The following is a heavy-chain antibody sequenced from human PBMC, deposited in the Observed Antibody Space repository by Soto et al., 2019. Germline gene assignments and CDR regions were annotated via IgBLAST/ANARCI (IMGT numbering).Heavy chain of an antibody. CDR3: ARDVLYCSGGSCYSAWFDP. Sequence: QVQLQESGPGLVKPSQTLSLTCTVSGGSISSGDYYWSWIRQPPGKGLEWLGYIYYSGSTYYNPSLKSRITLSVNTSNTQFSLKLGSVTAADTAVYYCARDVLYCSGGSCYSAWFDPWGQGTLVTVSS. D-gene: IGHD2-15*01. CDR1: GGSISSGDYY. J-gene: IGHJ5*02. CDR2: IYYSGST. V-gene: IGHV4-30-4*01.